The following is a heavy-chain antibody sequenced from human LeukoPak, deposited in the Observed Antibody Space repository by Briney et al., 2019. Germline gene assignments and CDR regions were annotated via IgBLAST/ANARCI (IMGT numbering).Heavy chain of an antibody. Sequence: KPGGSLRLSCEASGFAFISYGMNWVRQAPGKGLEWVSSVNGYSSFIYYATSVKGRFTISRDNARNSLYLQMNSLRVEDTAVYYCARVLAYCSSTSCHDYWGQGTLVTVYS. J-gene: IGHJ4*02. CDR1: GFAFISYG. CDR2: VNGYSSFI. V-gene: IGHV3-21*01. CDR3: ARVLAYCSSTSCHDY. D-gene: IGHD2-2*01.